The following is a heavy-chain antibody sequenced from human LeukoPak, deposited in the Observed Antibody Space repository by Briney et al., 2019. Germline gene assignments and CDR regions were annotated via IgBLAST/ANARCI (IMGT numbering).Heavy chain of an antibody. CDR1: GFTFSSYS. V-gene: IGHV3-21*01. CDR2: ISSSSSYI. Sequence: GGSLRLSCAASGFTFSSYSMNWVRQAPGKGLEWVSSISSSSSYIYYADSVKGRFTISRDNAKNSLYLQMSSLRAEDTAVYYCARGLQYHYGMDVWGQGTTVTVSS. J-gene: IGHJ6*02. CDR3: ARGLQYHYGMDV.